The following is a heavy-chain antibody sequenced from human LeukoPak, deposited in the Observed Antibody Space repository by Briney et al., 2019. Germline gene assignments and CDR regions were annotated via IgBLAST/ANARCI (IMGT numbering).Heavy chain of an antibody. Sequence: GGSLRLSCAASGFTFSSYAMSWVRQAPGKGLEWVSAISGSGGSTYYADSVKGRFTISRDNSKNTLYLQMNSLRAEDTAVYYCAKDPPAMYSGYDVGFVWGQGTLVTVSS. J-gene: IGHJ4*02. CDR1: GFTFSSYA. CDR2: ISGSGGST. D-gene: IGHD5-12*01. V-gene: IGHV3-23*01. CDR3: AKDPPAMYSGYDVGFV.